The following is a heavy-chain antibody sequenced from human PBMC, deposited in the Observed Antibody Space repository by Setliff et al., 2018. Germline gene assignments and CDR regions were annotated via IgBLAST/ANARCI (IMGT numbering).Heavy chain of an antibody. CDR2: ITPFNGNT. V-gene: IGHV1-45*02. CDR1: GYTFTYRY. D-gene: IGHD6-6*01. Sequence: ASVKVSCKASGYTFTYRYLHWVRQAPGQALGWMGWITPFNGNTNYAQKFQDRVTITRDRSMSTVYMELRSLRSDDTAVYYCVRRVYSSSSGYYHYYMDVWGKGTTVTVSS. CDR3: VRRVYSSSSGYYHYYMDV. J-gene: IGHJ6*03.